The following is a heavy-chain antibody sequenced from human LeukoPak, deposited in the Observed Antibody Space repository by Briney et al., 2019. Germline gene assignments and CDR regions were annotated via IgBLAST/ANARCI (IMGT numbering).Heavy chain of an antibody. D-gene: IGHD6-6*01. CDR2: ISSSGNTI. CDR3: ARGPSIAARYDAFDI. V-gene: IGHV3-48*03. J-gene: IGHJ3*02. CDR1: GFNFRHYA. Sequence: GGSLRLSCAASGFNFRHYALSWVRQAPGKGLEWVSYISSSGNTISYADSVKGRFTISRDNAKNSLYLQVISLRAEDTAVYYCARGPSIAARYDAFDIWGQGTMVTVSS.